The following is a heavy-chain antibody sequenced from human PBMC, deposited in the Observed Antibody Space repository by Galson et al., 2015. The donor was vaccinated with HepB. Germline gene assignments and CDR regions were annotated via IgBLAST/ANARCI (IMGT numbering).Heavy chain of an antibody. Sequence: SVKVSCKASGGTFSSYAISWVRQAPGQGLEWMGRVIPILGIANYAQKFQGRVTITADKSTSTAYMELSSLRSEDTAVYYCARGMDSSTLGYYYYYYMDVWGKGTTVTVSS. CDR1: GGTFSSYA. CDR2: VIPILGIA. V-gene: IGHV1-69*04. D-gene: IGHD2-2*01. CDR3: ARGMDSSTLGYYYYYYMDV. J-gene: IGHJ6*03.